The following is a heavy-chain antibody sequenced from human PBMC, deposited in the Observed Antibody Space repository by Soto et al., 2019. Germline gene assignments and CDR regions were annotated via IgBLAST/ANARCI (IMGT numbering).Heavy chain of an antibody. D-gene: IGHD2-2*02. V-gene: IGHV3-48*02. Sequence: PGGSLRLSCAASGFTFSSYSMNWVRQAPGKWLEWVSYISSSSSTIYYADSVKGRFTISRDNAKNSLYLQMNSLRDEDTAVYYCARVDCSSTSCYIDAYYYGMDVWGQGXTVTVYS. CDR3: ARVDCSSTSCYIDAYYYGMDV. CDR2: ISSSSSTI. CDR1: GFTFSSYS. J-gene: IGHJ6*02.